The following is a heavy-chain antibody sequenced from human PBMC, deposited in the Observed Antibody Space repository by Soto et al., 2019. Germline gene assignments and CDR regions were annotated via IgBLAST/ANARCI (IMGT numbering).Heavy chain of an antibody. J-gene: IGHJ6*02. V-gene: IGHV3-30*18. D-gene: IGHD3-10*01. Sequence: GGSLRLSCAASGFTFSSYGMHWVRQAPGKGLEWVAVISYDGSNKYYADSVKGRFTISRDNSKNTLYLQMNSLRAEDTAVYYCAKDLQLYYYGSGSPAQTYYYYGMDVWGQGT. CDR1: GFTFSSYG. CDR2: ISYDGSNK. CDR3: AKDLQLYYYGSGSPAQTYYYYGMDV.